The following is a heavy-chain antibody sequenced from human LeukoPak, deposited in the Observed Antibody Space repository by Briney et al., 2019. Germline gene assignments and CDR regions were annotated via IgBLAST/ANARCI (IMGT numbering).Heavy chain of an antibody. D-gene: IGHD4-17*01. CDR2: INPNSGGT. CDR1: GYTFTGYY. J-gene: IGHJ4*02. Sequence: ASVKVSCKASGYTFTGYYMHWVLQAPGQGLEWMGWINPNSGGTNYAQNFQGRVTMTRDTSISTAYMELSRLRSDDTAVYYCARAATVTGIDYWGQGTLVTVSS. CDR3: ARAATVTGIDY. V-gene: IGHV1-2*02.